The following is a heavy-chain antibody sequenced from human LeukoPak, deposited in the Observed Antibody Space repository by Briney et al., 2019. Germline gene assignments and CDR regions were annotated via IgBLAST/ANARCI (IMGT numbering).Heavy chain of an antibody. CDR2: IYYSGST. J-gene: IGHJ4*02. CDR3: ARQWLVSPLFDY. D-gene: IGHD6-19*01. Sequence: PSETLSLTCTVSGGSISSYYWSWIRQPPGKGLEWIGYIYYSGSTYYNPSLKSRVTMSVDTSKNQFSLKLSSVTAADTAVYYCARQWLVSPLFDYWGQGTLVTVSS. V-gene: IGHV4-59*01. CDR1: GGSISSYY.